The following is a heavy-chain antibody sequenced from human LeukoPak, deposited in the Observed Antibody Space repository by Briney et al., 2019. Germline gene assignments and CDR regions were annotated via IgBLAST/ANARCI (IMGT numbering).Heavy chain of an antibody. D-gene: IGHD6-19*01. J-gene: IGHJ1*01. CDR2: ISSSGNT. Sequence: SETLSLTCTVSGGSISSYYWSWLRQPAGKGLEWIGRISSSGNTNYNASLKSRVTMSVDTSKNQFSLKLTSVTAADTAVYYCARSYNSGPEYFQHWGQGTLVTVSS. CDR1: GGSISSYY. V-gene: IGHV4-4*07. CDR3: ARSYNSGPEYFQH.